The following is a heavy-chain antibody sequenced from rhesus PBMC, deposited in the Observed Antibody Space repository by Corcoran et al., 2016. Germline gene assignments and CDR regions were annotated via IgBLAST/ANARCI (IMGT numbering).Heavy chain of an antibody. CDR3: ARLTHLSSGRYYFDY. CDR2: IYWDDDK. J-gene: IGHJ4*01. V-gene: IGHV2S1*01. Sequence: QVTLKESGPALVKPTQTLTLTCTFSGFSLSTSGMVVGWFRHPPGKALEWLASIYWDDDKYYSTSLKSRLTISKDTSKNQVVLTMTNMDPVDTATYYCARLTHLSSGRYYFDYWGQGVLVTVSS. CDR1: GFSLSTSGMV. D-gene: IGHD6-31*01.